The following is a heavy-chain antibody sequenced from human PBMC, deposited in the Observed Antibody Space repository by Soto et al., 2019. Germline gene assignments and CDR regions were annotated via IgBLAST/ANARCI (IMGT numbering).Heavy chain of an antibody. V-gene: IGHV3-11*01. CDR2: ISSSGSTI. J-gene: IGHJ4*02. CDR1: VFTFSDYY. D-gene: IGHD3-22*01. Sequence: GGSLRLSCAASVFTFSDYYMSLIRQSPGKGLEWVSYISSSGSTIYYADSVKGRFTISRDNAKNSLYLQMKSLRAEDTAVYYCARSQRVGYNYEGHYFEDWGQGIMVTVSS. CDR3: ARSQRVGYNYEGHYFED.